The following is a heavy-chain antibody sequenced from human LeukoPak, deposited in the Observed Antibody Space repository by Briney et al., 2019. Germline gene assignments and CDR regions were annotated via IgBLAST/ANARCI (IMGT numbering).Heavy chain of an antibody. J-gene: IGHJ4*02. CDR3: AREYDYCDSSGDDY. V-gene: IGHV3-7*01. CDR1: GFTFSSYW. D-gene: IGHD3-22*01. CDR2: IKQDGSEK. Sequence: PGGSLRLSCAASGFTFSSYWMSWVRQAPGKGLEWVANIKQDGSEKYYVDSVKGRFTISRDNAKNSLYLQMNSLRAEDTAVYYCAREYDYCDSSGDDYWGQGTLVTVSS.